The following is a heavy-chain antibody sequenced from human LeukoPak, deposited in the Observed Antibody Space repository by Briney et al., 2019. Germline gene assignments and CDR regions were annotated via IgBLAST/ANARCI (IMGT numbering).Heavy chain of an antibody. J-gene: IGHJ4*02. CDR3: AKGSPPQNSMDS. CDR2: ISWNSGSI. Sequence: PGGSLRLSCAASGFTFDDYAMHWVRQAPGKGLEWVSGISWNSGSIGYADSVKGRFTISRDNAKNSLYLQMNSLRAEDTALYYRAKGSPPQNSMDSWGQGTLVTVSS. V-gene: IGHV3-9*01. D-gene: IGHD4-23*01. CDR1: GFTFDDYA.